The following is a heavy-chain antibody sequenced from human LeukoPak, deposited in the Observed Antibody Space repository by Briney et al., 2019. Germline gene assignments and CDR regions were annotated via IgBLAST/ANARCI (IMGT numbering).Heavy chain of an antibody. CDR3: ARPGGEWELQGAFDI. D-gene: IGHD1-26*01. Sequence: SETLSLTCTVSGGSISSSSYYWGWIRQLPGKGLEWIGSIYYSGSTYYNPSLKSRVTISVDTSKNQFSLKLSSVTAADTAVYYCARPGGEWELQGAFDIWGQGTMVTVSS. J-gene: IGHJ3*02. V-gene: IGHV4-39*01. CDR2: IYYSGST. CDR1: GGSISSSSYY.